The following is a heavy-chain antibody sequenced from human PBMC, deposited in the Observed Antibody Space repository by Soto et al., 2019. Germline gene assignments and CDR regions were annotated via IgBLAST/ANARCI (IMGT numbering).Heavy chain of an antibody. V-gene: IGHV3-66*01. CDR3: ARSSKDDGDYV. CDR2: IYSNGDT. Sequence: EVQLVESGGGLVQPGGSLRLSCAASGFTVGYNYMSWVRQVPGKGLEWVSVIYSNGDTDHADSVKSRFIISRDNSKNTVYLPMNSLRAEDTAVYYCARSSKDDGDYVWGQGTLVTVST. CDR1: GFTVGYNY. J-gene: IGHJ4*02. D-gene: IGHD4-17*01.